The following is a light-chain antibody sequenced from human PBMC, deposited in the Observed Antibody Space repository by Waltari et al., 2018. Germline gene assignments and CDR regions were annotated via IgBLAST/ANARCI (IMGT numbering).Light chain of an antibody. CDR1: SSNIGDNY. J-gene: IGLJ3*02. CDR2: SNT. CDR3: AAWDDTLSHWV. V-gene: IGLV1-47*01. Sequence: QSVLTQPPSASGTPGQRVTISCSGSSSNIGDNYVYWYQHLPGTAPKLLIFSNTQRPSGVRDRFSGSKSGTSASLAISGLRSEDEGDYYCAAWDDTLSHWVFCGGTKLTVL.